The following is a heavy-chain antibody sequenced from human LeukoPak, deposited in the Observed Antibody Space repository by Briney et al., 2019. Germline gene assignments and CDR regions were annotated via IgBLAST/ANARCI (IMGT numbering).Heavy chain of an antibody. V-gene: IGHV4-4*07. D-gene: IGHD5-12*01. CDR3: ARGIGYVNFDY. CDR2: VYRWRNT. Sequence: TSETLSLTCTVSGGSINNYYWSWIRQPAGKGLEWIGRVYRWRNTNYNPSLKSRVTISVDTSKTQISLKLSSVTAADTAVYYCARGIGYVNFDYWGQGTLVPVSS. J-gene: IGHJ4*02. CDR1: GGSINNYY.